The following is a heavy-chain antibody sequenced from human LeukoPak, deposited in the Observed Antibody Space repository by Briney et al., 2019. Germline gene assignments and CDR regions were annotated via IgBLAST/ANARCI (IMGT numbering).Heavy chain of an antibody. J-gene: IGHJ4*02. CDR1: GFTFSSYA. V-gene: IGHV3-30*04. D-gene: IGHD3-10*01. Sequence: GGSLRLSCAASGFTFSSYAMHWVRQAPGKGLEWVSVISDDGSNKYYADSVKGRFTISRDNSKNTLYLQMNSLRAEDTAVYYCARFYGSGSYWASYYFDYWGQGTLVTVSS. CDR2: ISDDGSNK. CDR3: ARFYGSGSYWASYYFDY.